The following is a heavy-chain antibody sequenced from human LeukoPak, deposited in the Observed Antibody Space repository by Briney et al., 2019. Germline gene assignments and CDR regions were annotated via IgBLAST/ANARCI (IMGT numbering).Heavy chain of an antibody. CDR2: IIPIFGTA. D-gene: IGHD6-6*01. Sequence: SVKVSCKASGYTFSSYAISWVRQAPGQGLEWMGGIIPIFGTANYAQKFQGRVTITTDESTSTAYMELSSLRPEDTAVYYCARDSSSSQSGAFDIWGQGTMVTVSS. J-gene: IGHJ3*02. CDR1: GYTFSSYA. V-gene: IGHV1-69*05. CDR3: ARDSSSSQSGAFDI.